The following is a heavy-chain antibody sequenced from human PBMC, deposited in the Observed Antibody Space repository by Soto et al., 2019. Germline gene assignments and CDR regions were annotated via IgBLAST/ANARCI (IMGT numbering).Heavy chain of an antibody. J-gene: IGHJ4*02. CDR2: INAGNGKT. V-gene: IGHV1-3*01. CDR3: ARDDSGFSGSHYIDYLNY. CDR1: GYNFTSYA. D-gene: IGHD1-26*01. Sequence: ASVKVSCKASGYNFTSYAMHWVRQAPGQRLEWMGWINAGNGKTNYSQKFQGRVTFTRDTSAGTVYMQLSSLTSEDTAVYYCARDDSGFSGSHYIDYLNYWGQGALVTV.